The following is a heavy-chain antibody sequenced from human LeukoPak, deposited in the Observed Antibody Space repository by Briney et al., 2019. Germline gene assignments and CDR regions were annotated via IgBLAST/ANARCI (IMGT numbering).Heavy chain of an antibody. CDR1: GGSFSGYY. V-gene: IGHV4-34*01. J-gene: IGHJ4*02. CDR2: INHSGST. Sequence: SETLSLTCAVYGGSFSGYYWSWIRRPPGKGLEWIGEINHSGSTNYNPSLKSRVTISVDTSKNQFSLKLSSVTAADTAVYYCARGSSSTYYYGSGSYLYFDYWGQGTLVTVSS. CDR3: ARGSSSTYYYGSGSYLYFDY. D-gene: IGHD3-10*01.